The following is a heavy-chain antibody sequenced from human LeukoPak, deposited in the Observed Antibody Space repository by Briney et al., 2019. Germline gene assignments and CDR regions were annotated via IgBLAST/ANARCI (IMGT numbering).Heavy chain of an antibody. CDR1: GFTFSNYN. CDR2: ISSSSSYV. V-gene: IGHV3-21*01. D-gene: IGHD3-22*01. J-gene: IGHJ4*02. Sequence: KPGGSLRLSCAASGFTFSNYNMNWVREAPGKGLEGVSCISSSSSYVYYADSVKGRFTISRDNAKNSLYLQMNSLRAEDTAMYYCASLYYYDKSGYSDWGQGTLVTVSS. CDR3: ASLYYYDKSGYSD.